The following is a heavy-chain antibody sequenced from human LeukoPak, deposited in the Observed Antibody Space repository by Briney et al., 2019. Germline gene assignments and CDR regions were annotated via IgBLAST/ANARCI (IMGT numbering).Heavy chain of an antibody. J-gene: IGHJ4*02. CDR1: GGSISSYY. D-gene: IGHD6-6*01. CDR2: IYYSGST. Sequence: SETLSLTCTVSGGSISSYYWSWIRQPPGKGLEWIGSIYYSGSTYYNPSLKSRVTISVDTSKNQFSLKLSSVTAADTAVYYCARHYSSSSGPAWGQGTLVTVSS. CDR3: ARHYSSSSGPA. V-gene: IGHV4-59*05.